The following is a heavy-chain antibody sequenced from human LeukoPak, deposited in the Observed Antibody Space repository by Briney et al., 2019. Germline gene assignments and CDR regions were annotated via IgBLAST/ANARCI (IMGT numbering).Heavy chain of an antibody. CDR3: ARGKVLRFLEWLLPPDY. D-gene: IGHD3-3*01. Sequence: PGGSLRLSCAASGFTFSSYSMNWVRQAPGKGLGWVSSISSSSYIYYADSVKGRFTISRDNAKNSLYLQMNSLRAEDTAVYYCARGKVLRFLEWLLPPDYWGQGTLVTVSS. J-gene: IGHJ4*02. V-gene: IGHV3-21*01. CDR1: GFTFSSYS. CDR2: ISSSSYI.